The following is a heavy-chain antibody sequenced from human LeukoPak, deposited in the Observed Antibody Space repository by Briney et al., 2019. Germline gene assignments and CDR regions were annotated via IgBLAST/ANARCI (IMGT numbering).Heavy chain of an antibody. CDR3: ARGPPPPDYGGNSYYFDY. CDR2: INHSGST. CDR1: GGSFSGYY. V-gene: IGHV4-34*01. J-gene: IGHJ4*02. Sequence: SETLSLTCAVYGGSFSGYYWSWIRQPPGKGLEWIGEINHSGSTNYNPSLKSRVTISVDTSKNQFSLKLSSVTAADTAVYYCARGPPPPDYGGNSYYFDYWGPGNPGHRLL. D-gene: IGHD4-23*01.